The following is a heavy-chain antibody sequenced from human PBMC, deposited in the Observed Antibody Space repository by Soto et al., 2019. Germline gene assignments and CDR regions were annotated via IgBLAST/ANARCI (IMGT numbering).Heavy chain of an antibody. J-gene: IGHJ4*02. Sequence: SETLPLTCAVSGGSISSGGYSWCWIRQPPGKGLEWIGYIYHSGSTYYNPSLKSRVTISVDRSKNQFSLKLSSVTAADTAVYYCAREKGSTFSFDYWGQGALVTVSS. CDR3: AREKGSTFSFDY. CDR1: GGSISSGGYS. CDR2: IYHSGST. V-gene: IGHV4-30-2*01. D-gene: IGHD6-13*01.